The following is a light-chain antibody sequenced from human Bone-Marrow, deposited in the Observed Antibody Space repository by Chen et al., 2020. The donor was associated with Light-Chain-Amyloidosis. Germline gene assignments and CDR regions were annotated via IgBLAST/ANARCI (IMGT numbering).Light chain of an antibody. J-gene: IGKJ4*01. Sequence: EIVLTQSPGTLSLSPGERATLSCRASQTISSAYLAWYQQKPGQAPRLLVFGPSGRATGIPDRFSGSGYVTHFTLTISRLEPEDFAMYYCQQYGTSPLTFGGGTKVELK. V-gene: IGKV3-20*01. CDR1: QTISSAY. CDR2: GPS. CDR3: QQYGTSPLT.